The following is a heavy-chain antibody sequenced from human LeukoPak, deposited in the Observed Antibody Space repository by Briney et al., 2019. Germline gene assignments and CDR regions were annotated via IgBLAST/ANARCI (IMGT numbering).Heavy chain of an antibody. CDR3: ARLRDCRSGACCPEY. J-gene: IGHJ4*02. D-gene: IGHD2-15*01. Sequence: GESLKISWKGSGYSFTGHWISWVRQMPGKGLEWMGRIAPSDSYTNYSPSFQGHVTISADKSISTAYLQWSSLKASDTAMYYCARLRDCRSGACCPEYRGQGTLVTVSS. CDR2: IAPSDSYT. V-gene: IGHV5-10-1*01. CDR1: GYSFTGHW.